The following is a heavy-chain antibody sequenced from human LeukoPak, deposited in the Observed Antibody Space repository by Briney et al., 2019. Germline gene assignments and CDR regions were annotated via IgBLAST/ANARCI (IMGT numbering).Heavy chain of an antibody. Sequence: ASVKVSCKXSGGTFSSYAISWVRQAPGQGLEWMGRIIPIFGTANYSQKFQGRVTITTDESTSTAYMELSSLRSEDTAVYYCAGGTNWNHGAFDIWGQGTMVTVSS. V-gene: IGHV1-69*05. CDR3: AGGTNWNHGAFDI. J-gene: IGHJ3*02. D-gene: IGHD1-14*01. CDR1: GGTFSSYA. CDR2: IIPIFGTA.